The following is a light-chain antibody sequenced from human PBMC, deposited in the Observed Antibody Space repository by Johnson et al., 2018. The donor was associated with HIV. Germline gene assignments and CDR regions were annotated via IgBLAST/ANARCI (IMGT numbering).Light chain of an antibody. J-gene: IGLJ1*01. CDR3: GIWDTSLSTGGV. CDR2: KND. V-gene: IGLV1-51*02. Sequence: QSVLTQPPSVSAAPGQKVTISCSGTYSNIGNNYVSWYQQLPGTAPKLLIYKNDKRPSGIPDRFSGSKSGTSATLAITGTPTGDEADYYCGIWDTSLSTGGVFGTGTKVTVL. CDR1: YSNIGNNY.